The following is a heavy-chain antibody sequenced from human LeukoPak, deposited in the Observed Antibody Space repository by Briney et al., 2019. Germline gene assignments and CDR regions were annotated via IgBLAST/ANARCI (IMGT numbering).Heavy chain of an antibody. CDR3: ARVRSGSSGYYCYYYMDV. CDR1: GYTFTSYY. J-gene: IGHJ6*03. D-gene: IGHD3-22*01. CDR2: INPSGGST. V-gene: IGHV1-46*01. Sequence: ASVKVSCKASGYTFTSYYMHWVRQAPGQGLEWMGIINPSGGSTSYAQKFQGRVTMTRDTSTSTAYMELRSLRSDDTAVYYCARVRSGSSGYYCYYYMDVWGKGTTVTISS.